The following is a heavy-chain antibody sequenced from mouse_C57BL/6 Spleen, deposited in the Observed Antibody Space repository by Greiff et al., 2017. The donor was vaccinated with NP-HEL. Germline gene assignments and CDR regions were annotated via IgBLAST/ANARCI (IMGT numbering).Heavy chain of an antibody. Sequence: VQLQQSGAELVRPGASVKLSCTASGFNIKDYYMHWVKQRPEQGLEWIGRIDPEDGDTEYDPKFQGKATMTADTSSNTAYLQLSSLTSEVTAVYYCTLIYDGNYGMAWFAYWGQGTLVTVSA. J-gene: IGHJ3*01. CDR3: TLIYDGNYGMAWFAY. CDR2: IDPEDGDT. V-gene: IGHV14-1*01. D-gene: IGHD2-1*01. CDR1: GFNIKDYY.